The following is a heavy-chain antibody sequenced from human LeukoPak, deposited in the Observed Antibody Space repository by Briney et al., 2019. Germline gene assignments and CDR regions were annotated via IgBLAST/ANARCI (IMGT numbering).Heavy chain of an antibody. CDR2: INSDGSST. CDR1: GFTFSSYW. D-gene: IGHD3-22*01. CDR3: ARETYYYDSSGYYYVVQNDAFDI. J-gene: IGHJ3*02. Sequence: PRGSLRLSCAVSGFTFSSYWMHWVRQAPGKGLVWVSRINSDGSSTSYADSVKGRFTISRDNAKNTLYLQMNSLRAEDTAVYYCARETYYYDSSGYYYVVQNDAFDIWGQGTMVTVSS. V-gene: IGHV3-74*01.